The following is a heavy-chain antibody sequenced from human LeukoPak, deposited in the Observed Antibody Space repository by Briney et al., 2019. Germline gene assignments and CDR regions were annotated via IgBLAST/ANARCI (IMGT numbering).Heavy chain of an antibody. CDR3: AGYGSMTSCESTMDV. J-gene: IGHJ6*02. CDR1: GGSMSSYY. CDR2: IYYSGST. Sequence: SETLPLLCSVSGGSMSSYYWSWIRQPPGKGLEWIGYIYYSGSTNYHPSLKSRVTISVDTSKNQFSLKLSSVTAVDTAVYYCAGYGSMTSCESTMDVWGQGTSVTVSS. D-gene: IGHD2-2*01. V-gene: IGHV4-59*01.